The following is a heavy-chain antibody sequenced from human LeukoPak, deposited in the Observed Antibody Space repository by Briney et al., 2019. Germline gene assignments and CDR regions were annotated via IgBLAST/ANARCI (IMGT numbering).Heavy chain of an antibody. Sequence: PGGSLRLSCAASGFTFSSYWVHWVRQAPGKGLVWVSRITGDGSSTIYADSVKGRFTISRDNAKNTLYLQMNSLRAEDTAVYYCARGFNYAYDYWGQGTLVTVPS. J-gene: IGHJ4*02. CDR1: GFTFSSYW. CDR2: ITGDGSST. D-gene: IGHD2-2*01. CDR3: ARGFNYAYDY. V-gene: IGHV3-74*01.